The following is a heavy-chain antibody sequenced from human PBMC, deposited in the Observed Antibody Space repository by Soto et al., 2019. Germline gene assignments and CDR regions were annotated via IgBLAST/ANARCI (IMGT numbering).Heavy chain of an antibody. CDR3: VRTSLVVAAATREDY. V-gene: IGHV3-74*01. CDR2: INSDGSRT. CDR1: GFTFSSYW. D-gene: IGHD2-15*01. J-gene: IGHJ4*02. Sequence: EVQLVESGGGLVQPGESLRLSCAASGFTFSSYWMHWVRQAPGKGLVWVSRINSDGSRTSYAGSVKGRFTISRDNAKNTLYLQMKSLRAEATDVYYCVRTSLVVAAATREDYWGQGTLVTVSS.